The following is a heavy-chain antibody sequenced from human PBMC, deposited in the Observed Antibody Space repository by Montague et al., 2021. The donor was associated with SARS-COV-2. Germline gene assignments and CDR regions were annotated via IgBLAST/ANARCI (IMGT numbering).Heavy chain of an antibody. CDR2: IYYSGST. CDR3: ARRGDYGGPRFDY. V-gene: IGHV4-39*01. J-gene: IGHJ4*02. CDR1: GGSVSSRSYY. D-gene: IGHD4-23*01. Sequence: SETLSLTCTVSGGSVSSRSYYWGWLRQPPGKGLEWIGSIYYSGSTHYNPSLNSRITISVDTSKNQFFLTLSSVTAADAAVYYCARRGDYGGPRFDYWGQGTLVSVSS.